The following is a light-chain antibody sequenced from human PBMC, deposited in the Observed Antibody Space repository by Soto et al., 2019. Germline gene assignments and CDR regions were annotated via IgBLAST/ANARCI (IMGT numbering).Light chain of an antibody. Sequence: QSALTQPASVSGSPAQSITISCTGTSSDVGSYNLVSWYQHHPGKAPKLMIYEVSERPSGVSNRFSGSKSGNTASLTISGLQAEDEADYYCCSYAGRTTPYAFGTGTKVTVL. V-gene: IGLV2-23*02. J-gene: IGLJ1*01. CDR1: SSDVGSYNL. CDR3: CSYAGRTTPYA. CDR2: EVS.